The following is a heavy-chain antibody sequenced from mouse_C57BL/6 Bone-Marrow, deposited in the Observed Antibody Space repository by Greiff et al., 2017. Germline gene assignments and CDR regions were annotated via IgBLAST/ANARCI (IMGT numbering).Heavy chain of an antibody. CDR1: GFTFSSYA. D-gene: IGHD1-1*01. V-gene: IGHV5-9-1*02. Sequence: EVQLVESGEGLVKPGGSLKLSCAASGFTFSSYAMSWVRQTPEKRLEWVAYISSGGDYIYYADTVKGRFTISRDNARNTLYLQMSSLKSEDTAVYYCTRDEYYGSSDYYAMDYWGQGTSVTVSS. CDR3: TRDEYYGSSDYYAMDY. J-gene: IGHJ4*01. CDR2: ISSGGDYI.